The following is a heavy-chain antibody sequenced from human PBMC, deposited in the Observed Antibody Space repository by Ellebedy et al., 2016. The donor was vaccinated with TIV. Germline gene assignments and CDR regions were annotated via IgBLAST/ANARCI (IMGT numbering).Heavy chain of an antibody. CDR3: ARDPGAETGPLDY. CDR2: IWYDGSNK. D-gene: IGHD1-1*01. CDR1: GFAFSSYG. J-gene: IGHJ4*02. V-gene: IGHV3-33*01. Sequence: GGSLRLSCTASGFAFSSYGMHWVRQAPGKGLEWVAVIWYDGSNKYYADSVKGRFTISRDNSKNTLYLQMNSLRAEDTAVYYCARDPGAETGPLDYWGQGTLVTVSS.